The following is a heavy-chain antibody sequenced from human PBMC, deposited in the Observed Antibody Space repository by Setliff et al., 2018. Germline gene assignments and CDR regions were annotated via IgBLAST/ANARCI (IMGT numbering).Heavy chain of an antibody. J-gene: IGHJ4*02. V-gene: IGHV7-4-1*02. CDR1: GYTLTTYF. CDR2: INTRTGNP. Sequence: ASVKVSCKASGYTLTTYFMNWVRQAPGQGLEWMGYINTRTGNPMYAQGLTGRFVFSLDPSVSTAYLQISSLKAEDTVLYYCATGSLVAAGTGHWGQGTLVTVSS. D-gene: IGHD6-13*01. CDR3: ATGSLVAAGTGH.